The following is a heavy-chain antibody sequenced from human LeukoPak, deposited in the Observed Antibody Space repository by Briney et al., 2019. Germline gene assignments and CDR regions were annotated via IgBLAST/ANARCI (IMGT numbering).Heavy chain of an antibody. Sequence: ASVKVSCKVSGYTLTELSMHWVRQAPGKGLEWMGGFDPKDAEAIYAQNFQGRVTMAGDTATDTAYMELSSLRSEDTAVYYCATGTSGFSDAFDIWGHGTMVTVSS. CDR2: FDPKDAEA. CDR1: GYTLTELS. J-gene: IGHJ3*02. V-gene: IGHV1-24*01. D-gene: IGHD3-10*01. CDR3: ATGTSGFSDAFDI.